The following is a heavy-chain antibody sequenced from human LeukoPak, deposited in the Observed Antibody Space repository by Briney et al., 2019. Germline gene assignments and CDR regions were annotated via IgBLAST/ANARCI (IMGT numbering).Heavy chain of an antibody. Sequence: SETLSLTCTVSGGSISSNVYYWGWIRQPPGKGLEWIGSIYYSGSTYYNPSLKSRLTISLDTSKNQFSLKLSSVTAADTAVYYCARESSSSWYIDYYYYYMDVWGKGTTVTVSS. CDR3: ARESSSSWYIDYYYYYMDV. V-gene: IGHV4-39*07. J-gene: IGHJ6*03. CDR2: IYYSGST. D-gene: IGHD6-13*01. CDR1: GGSISSNVYY.